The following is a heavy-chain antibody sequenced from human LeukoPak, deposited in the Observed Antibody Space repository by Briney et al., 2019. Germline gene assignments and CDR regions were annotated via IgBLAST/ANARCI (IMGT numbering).Heavy chain of an antibody. J-gene: IGHJ4*02. D-gene: IGHD1-26*01. CDR1: GYTFTGYY. CDR2: INPNSGGT. CDR3: ARLVDSGSYHFDY. V-gene: IGHV1-2*02. Sequence: ASVKVSCKASGYTFTGYYMHWVRQAPGQGLEWMGWINPNSGGTNYAQKFQGRVTMTRGTSISTAYMELSRLRSDDTAVYYCARLVDSGSYHFDYWGQGTLVTVSS.